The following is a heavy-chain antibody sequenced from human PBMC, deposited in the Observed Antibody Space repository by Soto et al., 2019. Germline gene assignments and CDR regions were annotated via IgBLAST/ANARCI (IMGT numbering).Heavy chain of an antibody. CDR2: ISGSGGLT. V-gene: IGHV3-23*01. CDR3: AKDTSPPWFDP. CDR1: VLTFNNYA. J-gene: IGHJ5*02. Sequence: GWSLRLSCAASVLTFNNYAMSWVRQAPGKGLEWVSAISGSGGLTYYADSVKGRFTISRDSSKNTLFLQMNSLRAGDTAVYYWAKDTSPPWFDPWGQGTLVTVSS.